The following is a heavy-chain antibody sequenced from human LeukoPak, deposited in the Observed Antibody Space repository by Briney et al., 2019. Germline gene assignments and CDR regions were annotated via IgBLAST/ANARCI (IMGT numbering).Heavy chain of an antibody. D-gene: IGHD3-10*01. CDR1: GFIFSTSA. CDR2: ISGGGENT. V-gene: IGHV3-23*01. J-gene: IGHJ4*02. Sequence: GGSLRLSCAASGFIFSTSAMSWVRQAPGAGLEWVSAISGGGENTFYAGSVTGRFTISRDNSKNTLYLQMNSLRAEDTAVYYCAKVRVWFGENHFDYWGQGTLVTVSS. CDR3: AKVRVWFGENHFDY.